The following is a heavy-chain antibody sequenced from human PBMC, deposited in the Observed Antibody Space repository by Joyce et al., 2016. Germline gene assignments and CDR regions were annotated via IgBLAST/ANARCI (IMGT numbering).Heavy chain of an antibody. CDR2: INRDGSST. V-gene: IGHV3-74*03. J-gene: IGHJ4*02. CDR3: ARLRRWSGPSDC. CDR1: GFTFSSYW. Sequence: EVQLVESGGGLVQPGGSLRLSCAASGFTFSSYWMYWVRKAPGKGLVWVSRINRDGSSTTYADSVKGRFTISRDNAKNMLYLQMNSLRAEDTAVYYCARLRRWSGPSDCWGQGTLVTVSS. D-gene: IGHD4-23*01.